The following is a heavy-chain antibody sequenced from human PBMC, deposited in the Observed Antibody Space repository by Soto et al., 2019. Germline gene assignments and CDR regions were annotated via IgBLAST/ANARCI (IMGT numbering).Heavy chain of an antibody. CDR2: ITNNGGST. V-gene: IGHV3-64*01. Sequence: EVQLVESGGDLVQPGGSLRLSCAASGFTFSNYNMHWVRQAPGKGLEYVSGITNNGGSTNYASSVKGRFTVSRDNSKNTLYRQMGSLRTEDMAVYYCARIRQAYGDFDYWGQGTLVTVSS. CDR1: GFTFSNYN. J-gene: IGHJ4*02. D-gene: IGHD4-17*01. CDR3: ARIRQAYGDFDY.